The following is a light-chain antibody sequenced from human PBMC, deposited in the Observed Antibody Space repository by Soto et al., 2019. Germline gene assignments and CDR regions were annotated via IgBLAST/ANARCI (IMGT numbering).Light chain of an antibody. CDR3: YSYSAYTTLWV. V-gene: IGLV1-40*01. CDR1: SSNIGAGYD. Sequence: QSVLTQPPSVSGAPGQRVTISCTGSSSNIGAGYDVHWYQQLPGTAPKLLIYGNNNRPSGVPDRFSGSKSGASASLAITGLQAEDEADYYCYSYSAYTTLWVFGGGTKLTVL. CDR2: GNN. J-gene: IGLJ3*02.